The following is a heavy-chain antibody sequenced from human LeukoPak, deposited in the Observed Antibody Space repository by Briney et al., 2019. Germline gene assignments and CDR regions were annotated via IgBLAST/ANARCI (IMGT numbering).Heavy chain of an antibody. D-gene: IGHD4-23*01. CDR2: ISGSSYYI. Sequence: GGSLRLSCAASGFAVSSNYMSWVRQAPGKGLEWVSSISGSSYYIYYADSVKGRFTISRDNAKNSLYLQMNSLRAEDTALYYCAKDIYGGNWPSDYWGQGTLVTVSS. CDR3: AKDIYGGNWPSDY. J-gene: IGHJ4*02. V-gene: IGHV3-21*01. CDR1: GFAVSSNY.